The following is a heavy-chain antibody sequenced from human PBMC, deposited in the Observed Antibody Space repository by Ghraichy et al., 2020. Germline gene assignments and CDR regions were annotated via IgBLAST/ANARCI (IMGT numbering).Heavy chain of an antibody. Sequence: ESLNISCTVSGGSISSSSYYWGWIRQPPGKGLEWIGSIYYSGSTYYNPSLKSRVTISVDTSKNQFSLKLSSVTAADTAVYYCARYRSEQQLVPGAFDIWGQGTMVTVSS. CDR3: ARYRSEQQLVPGAFDI. V-gene: IGHV4-39*01. CDR2: IYYSGST. J-gene: IGHJ3*02. D-gene: IGHD6-13*01. CDR1: GGSISSSSYY.